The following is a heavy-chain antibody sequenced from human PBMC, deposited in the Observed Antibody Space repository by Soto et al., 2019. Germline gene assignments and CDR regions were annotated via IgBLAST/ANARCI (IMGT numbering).Heavy chain of an antibody. CDR2: IIPIFGTA. CDR3: ARGGYDYRDPADY. V-gene: IGHV1-69*13. Sequence: ASVKVSCKASGGTFSSYAISWVRQAPGQGLEWMGGIIPIFGTANYAQKFQGRVTITADESTSTAYMELSSLRSEDTAVYYCARGGYDYRDPADYWGQGTLVTVSS. J-gene: IGHJ4*02. D-gene: IGHD5-12*01. CDR1: GGTFSSYA.